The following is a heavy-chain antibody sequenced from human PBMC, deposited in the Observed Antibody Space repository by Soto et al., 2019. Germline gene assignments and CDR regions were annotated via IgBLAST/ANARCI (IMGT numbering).Heavy chain of an antibody. V-gene: IGHV1-58*01. CDR2: IVVGSGNT. CDR3: AALEGVLLSPTQFDY. D-gene: IGHD1-1*01. J-gene: IGHJ4*02. CDR1: GFTFTSSA. Sequence: SVKVSCKASGFTFTSSAVQWVRQARGQRLEWIGWIVVGSGNTNYAQKLQERVTITRDMSTSTAYMELSSLRSEDTAVYYCAALEGVLLSPTQFDYWGQGTLVTVSS.